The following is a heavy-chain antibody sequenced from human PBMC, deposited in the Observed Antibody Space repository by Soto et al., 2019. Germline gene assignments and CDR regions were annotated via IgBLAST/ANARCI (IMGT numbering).Heavy chain of an antibody. D-gene: IGHD6-19*01. CDR2: ISSSGYI. CDR1: GFNFNSYT. Sequence: GGSLRLSCAASGFNFNSYTINWVRQAPGKRLEWLSSISSSGYIFSTDSVKGRFTISRDNSKNTLYLQMNSLRAEDTAVYYCARDLAVHSLEYVGMDVWGQGTTVTVYS. CDR3: ARDLAVHSLEYVGMDV. J-gene: IGHJ6*02. V-gene: IGHV3-21*01.